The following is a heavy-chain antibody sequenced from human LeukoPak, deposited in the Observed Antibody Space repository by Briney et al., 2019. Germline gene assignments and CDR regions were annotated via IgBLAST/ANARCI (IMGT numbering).Heavy chain of an antibody. CDR1: GFTFDDYA. D-gene: IGHD1-26*01. V-gene: IGHV3-9*03. CDR3: AKGVGATDKVYFDY. Sequence: SLKISCAASGFTFDDYAMHWVRQAPGKGLEWVSGISWNSGSIGYADSVKGRFTISRDNAKNSLYLQMNSLRAEDMALYYCAKGVGATDKVYFDYWGQGTLVTVSS. CDR2: ISWNSGSI. J-gene: IGHJ4*02.